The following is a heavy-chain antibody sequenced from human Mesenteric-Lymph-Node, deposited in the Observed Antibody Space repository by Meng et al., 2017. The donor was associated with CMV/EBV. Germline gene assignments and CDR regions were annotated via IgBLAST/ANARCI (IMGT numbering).Heavy chain of an antibody. Sequence: SQTPSLPCGVYGGSLSGYYWGWIRRPPGKGLEWIGEINHSGSTNYNPSLKTRVTISVDTSKNQFSLKLSSVTAADTAVYYCARRYCSSTSCYGGMDVWGQGTTVTVSS. CDR2: INHSGST. V-gene: IGHV4-34*01. D-gene: IGHD2-2*01. CDR1: GGSLSGYY. J-gene: IGHJ6*02. CDR3: ARRYCSSTSCYGGMDV.